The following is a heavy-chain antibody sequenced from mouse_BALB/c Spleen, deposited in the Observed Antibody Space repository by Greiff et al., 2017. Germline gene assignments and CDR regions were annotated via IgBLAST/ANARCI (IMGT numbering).Heavy chain of an antibody. CDR1: GYAFTNYL. V-gene: IGHV1-54*01. CDR3: DKSGGYYAMDY. D-gene: IGHD3-1*01. Sequence: QGQLQQSGPELVKPGASVKMSCKASGYAFTNYLIDWVKQRPGQGLEWIGVINPGSGGTNYNEKFKGKATLTADKSSSTAYMQLSSLTSDDSAVCVSDKSGGYYAMDYWGQGTSVTVSS. J-gene: IGHJ4*01. CDR2: INPGSGGT.